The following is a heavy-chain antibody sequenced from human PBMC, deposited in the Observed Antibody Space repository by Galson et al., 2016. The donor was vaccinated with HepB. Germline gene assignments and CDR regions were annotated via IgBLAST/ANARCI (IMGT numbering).Heavy chain of an antibody. Sequence: PALVKPTQTLTLTCTFSGFSLRTSRMRVSWIRQSPGKALEWLARIDWDDDKFYRTSLKTRLTISKDTSKNQVVLTMINMDPVDTATYYCAREVFNYGGSAAGDYYYYYMDVWGKGTTVTVSS. CDR3: AREVFNYGGSAAGDYYYYYMDV. V-gene: IGHV2-70*04. CDR1: GFSLRTSRMR. D-gene: IGHD4-23*01. CDR2: IDWDDDK. J-gene: IGHJ6*03.